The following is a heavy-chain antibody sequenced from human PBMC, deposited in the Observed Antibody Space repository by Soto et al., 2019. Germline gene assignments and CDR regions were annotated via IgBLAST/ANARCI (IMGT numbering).Heavy chain of an antibody. Sequence: EVQLLESGGGLVQPGGSLRLSCAASGFNFSNYAMNWVRQAPGKGLEWVSLISGSADNTYYADSEKGRFTISRDNSKNTLYLQMNSLRDEDRAVYYCAKKRGTRTRVTSEFEFWGQGTLVTVSS. V-gene: IGHV3-23*01. D-gene: IGHD4-17*01. CDR1: GFNFSNYA. J-gene: IGHJ4*02. CDR3: AKKRGTRTRVTSEFEF. CDR2: ISGSADNT.